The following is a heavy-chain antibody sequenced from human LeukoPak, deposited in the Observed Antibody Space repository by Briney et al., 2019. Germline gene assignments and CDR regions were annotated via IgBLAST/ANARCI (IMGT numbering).Heavy chain of an antibody. V-gene: IGHV3-7*01. CDR2: IKPDGSDK. CDR3: ASLSSIVATY. J-gene: IGHJ4*02. Sequence: GGSLRLSCAASRFTFSSSWMSWVHQAPGKGLEWVANIKPDGSDKYYVDSVKGRFTISRDNAKNSLYLQMNSLRAEDTAVYYCASLSSIVATYWGQGTLVTVSS. CDR1: RFTFSSSW. D-gene: IGHD5-12*01.